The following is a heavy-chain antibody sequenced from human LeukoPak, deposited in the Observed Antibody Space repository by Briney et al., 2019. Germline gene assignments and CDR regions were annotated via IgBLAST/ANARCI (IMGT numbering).Heavy chain of an antibody. J-gene: IGHJ4*02. CDR3: ARSGLDYYGSGTYSLFQY. D-gene: IGHD3-10*01. V-gene: IGHV4-4*07. CDR2: INISGST. CDR1: GGSISGYY. Sequence: SETLSLTCTVSGGSISGYYCSWTRQPAGKGLEWIGRINISGSTNYNPSLKSRVTMSVDTSTNQVSLQLSSVTAADTAVYYCARSGLDYYGSGTYSLFQYWGQGTLVTVSS.